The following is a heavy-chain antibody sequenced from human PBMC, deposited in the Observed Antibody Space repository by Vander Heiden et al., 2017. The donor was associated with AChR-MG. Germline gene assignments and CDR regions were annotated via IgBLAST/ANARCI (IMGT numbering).Heavy chain of an antibody. CDR1: GYTFPGYY. Sequence: QVQLVQSGAAVKKPAASVKASCKPSGYTFPGYYMHWVRQAPGQGLVWMGWINANSGGTSYAQKFQGRVTMTRDTSISTAYMELNSLRSDDTAVYYCAREYSSSSGRVFDYWGQGTLVTVSS. D-gene: IGHD6-6*01. J-gene: IGHJ4*02. CDR3: AREYSSSSGRVFDY. V-gene: IGHV1-2*02. CDR2: INANSGGT.